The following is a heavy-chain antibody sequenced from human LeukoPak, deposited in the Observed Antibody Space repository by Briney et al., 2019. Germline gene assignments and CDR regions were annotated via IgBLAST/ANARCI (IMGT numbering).Heavy chain of an antibody. J-gene: IGHJ4*02. CDR1: GFTFSSYA. Sequence: GGSLRLSCAASGFTFSSYAMHWVRQAPGKGLEWVAVISYDGSNKYYADSVKGRFTISRDNSKNTLYLQMNSLRAEDTAVYYCARDYNWNDVSGFDYWGQGTLVTVSS. V-gene: IGHV3-30-3*01. CDR2: ISYDGSNK. CDR3: ARDYNWNDVSGFDY. D-gene: IGHD1-1*01.